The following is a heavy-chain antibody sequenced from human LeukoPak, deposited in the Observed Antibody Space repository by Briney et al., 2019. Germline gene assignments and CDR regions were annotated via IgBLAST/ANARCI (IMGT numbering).Heavy chain of an antibody. D-gene: IGHD3-10*01. CDR1: GDCVSSNSAA. J-gene: IGHJ4*02. CDR3: ARMVGLVSDF. V-gene: IGHV6-1*01. Sequence: SQTLSLTCAISGDCVSSNSAAWNWIRQSPSRGLEWLGRTYYRSKWHSYYAPSVKSRITINPDTSKNQFSLQLKSVTPEDTAVYYCARMVGLVSDFWGQGTLVTVSS. CDR2: TYYRSKWHS.